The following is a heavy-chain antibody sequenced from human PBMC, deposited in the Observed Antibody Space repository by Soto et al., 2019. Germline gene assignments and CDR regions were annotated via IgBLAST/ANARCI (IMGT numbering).Heavy chain of an antibody. CDR3: ARGGHVVVVTAALDY. D-gene: IGHD2-21*02. V-gene: IGHV1-46*01. CDR1: GDTFTDYY. CDR2: VNPSGGHT. Sequence: QVQLMQSGAEVKKPGASVKVSCKASGDTFTDYYIHWVRQAPGQGLEWMGTVNPSGGHTTYAQHFLGRVTMTRDPYPSTLYMELTSLTSDDTAIYYCARGGHVVVVTAALDYWGQGTLVTVSS. J-gene: IGHJ4*02.